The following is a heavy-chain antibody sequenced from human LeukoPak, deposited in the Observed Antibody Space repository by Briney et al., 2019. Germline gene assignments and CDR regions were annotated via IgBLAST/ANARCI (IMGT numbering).Heavy chain of an antibody. V-gene: IGHV3-7*01. CDR1: GFTFSSYW. CDR3: ASSYSGTYYAFDY. J-gene: IGHJ4*02. D-gene: IGHD1-26*01. CDR2: IKQDGSEK. Sequence: GGSLRLSCAASGFTFSSYWMSWVRQAPGKGLEWVANIKQDGSEKYYVDSVKGRFTISRDNAKNSLYLQVSSLRAEDTAVYYCASSYSGTYYAFDYWGQGTLVTVSS.